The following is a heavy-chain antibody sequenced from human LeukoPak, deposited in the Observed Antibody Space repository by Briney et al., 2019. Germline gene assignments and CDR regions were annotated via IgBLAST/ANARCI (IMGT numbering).Heavy chain of an antibody. CDR3: ARDHPYDTDIVGATTGDAFDI. J-gene: IGHJ3*02. CDR2: IRYDGSNK. V-gene: IGHV3-30*02. Sequence: GGSLRLSCAASGFTFSSYGMHWVRQAPGKGLEWVACIRYDGSNKYYADSVKGRFTISRDNSKNTLYLQMNSLRAEDTAVYYCARDHPYDTDIVGATTGDAFDIWGQGTMVTVSS. D-gene: IGHD1-26*01. CDR1: GFTFSSYG.